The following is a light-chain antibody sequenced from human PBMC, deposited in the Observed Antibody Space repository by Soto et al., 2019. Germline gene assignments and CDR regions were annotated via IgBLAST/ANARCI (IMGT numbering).Light chain of an antibody. V-gene: IGLV2-14*01. J-gene: IGLJ3*02. CDR2: EVS. CDR1: SSDVGGYNY. Sequence: QSALTQPASVSGSPGQSITISCTGTSSDVGGYNYVSWYQQHPGKAPKLMIYEVSNRPSGVYNRFSGSKSGNTASLTISGLQAEDEADYYCSSYTSGSTLGVFGGGTKLTVL. CDR3: SSYTSGSTLGV.